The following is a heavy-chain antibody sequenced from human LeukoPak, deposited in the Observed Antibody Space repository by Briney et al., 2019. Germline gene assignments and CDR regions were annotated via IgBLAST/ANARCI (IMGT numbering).Heavy chain of an antibody. D-gene: IGHD3-10*01. CDR2: INHRGST. J-gene: IGHJ5*02. CDR1: RGSFSGYY. CDR3: ARRDALWFRGPGREGHNWFDP. Sequence: SETLSLTCTVYRGSFSGYYWSWIRQPPVKGLEWIGEINHRGSTNYIPSLKSRVTISVDTSKNQFSLKLSSVTAADTAVYYCARRDALWFRGPGREGHNWFDPWGQGTLVTVSS. V-gene: IGHV4-34*01.